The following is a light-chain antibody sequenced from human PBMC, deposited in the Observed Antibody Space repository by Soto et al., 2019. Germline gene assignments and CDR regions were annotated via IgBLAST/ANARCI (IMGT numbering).Light chain of an antibody. J-gene: IGKJ1*01. Sequence: IVLTQSPATLSLSPGDGATLSCRASQSVSNYLAWYQLKPGRAPRLLIYDASNRATGIPARFSGSGSGTDFTLTISSLEPEDFAVYYCQHRSNWPTWTSAQGAKVDI. CDR3: QHRSNWPTWT. CDR2: DAS. V-gene: IGKV3-11*01. CDR1: QSVSNY.